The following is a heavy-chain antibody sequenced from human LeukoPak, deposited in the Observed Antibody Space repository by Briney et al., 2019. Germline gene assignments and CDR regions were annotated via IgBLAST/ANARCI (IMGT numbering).Heavy chain of an antibody. CDR3: ARGQWLVPGGGMDV. CDR2: ISSSTNYI. CDR1: GFTFSSYS. V-gene: IGHV3-21*01. D-gene: IGHD6-19*01. J-gene: IGHJ6*02. Sequence: GGSLRLSCAASGFTFSSYSMDWVRQAPGKGLEWVSSISSSTNYIYYADSVKGRVTISRDNAKNSLYLQMNSLRAEDTAVYYCARGQWLVPGGGMDVWGQGHTVPVSS.